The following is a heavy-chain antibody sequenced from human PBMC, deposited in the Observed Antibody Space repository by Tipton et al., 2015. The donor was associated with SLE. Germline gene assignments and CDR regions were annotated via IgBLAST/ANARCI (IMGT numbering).Heavy chain of an antibody. CDR1: GYSFTSHW. Sequence: QLVQSGGEVKKPGESLKISCQGLGYSFTSHWVGWVRQMPGKGLEWMGIIDPGDSYTTYSPSFEGNVTISVDKSISTTYLQWSSLKASDTAIYYWARQGDSSASVDGFDVWGQGTMVTVSS. D-gene: IGHD3-22*01. CDR2: IDPGDSYT. V-gene: IGHV5-51*01. CDR3: ARQGDSSASVDGFDV. J-gene: IGHJ3*01.